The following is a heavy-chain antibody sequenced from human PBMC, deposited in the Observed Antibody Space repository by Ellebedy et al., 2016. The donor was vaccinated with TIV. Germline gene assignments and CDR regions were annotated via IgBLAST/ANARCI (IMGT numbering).Heavy chain of an antibody. Sequence: GGSLRLXXAAAGFSFSYYGMHWVRQAPGKGLEWVALIWYDGSKKYYADSVKGRFTASRDNSKNTFYLQMNSLRVDDTAVYYCARVSGSFDYVGEFDYWGQGTLVSVSS. CDR2: IWYDGSKK. V-gene: IGHV3-33*01. D-gene: IGHD3-16*01. J-gene: IGHJ4*02. CDR1: GFSFSYYG. CDR3: ARVSGSFDYVGEFDY.